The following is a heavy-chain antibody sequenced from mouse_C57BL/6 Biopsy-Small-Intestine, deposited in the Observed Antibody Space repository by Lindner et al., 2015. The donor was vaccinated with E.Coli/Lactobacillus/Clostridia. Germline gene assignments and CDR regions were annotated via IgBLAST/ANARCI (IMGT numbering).Heavy chain of an antibody. V-gene: IGHV1-85*01. Sequence: TNYNEKFKGKATLTVDTSSSTAYMELHSLTSEDSAVYFCARGYYGSSSHFDYWGQGTTLTVSS. CDR2: T. CDR3: ARGYYGSSSHFDY. D-gene: IGHD1-1*01. J-gene: IGHJ2*01.